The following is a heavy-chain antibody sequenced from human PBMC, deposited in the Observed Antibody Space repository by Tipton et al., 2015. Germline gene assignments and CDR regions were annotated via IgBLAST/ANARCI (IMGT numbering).Heavy chain of an antibody. V-gene: IGHV4-59*01. CDR1: SDSISKYY. Sequence: TLSLTCSVSSDSISKYYWTWIRQPPGKELEWIGYIRYSVSTNYNPSLKSRVTISVDTSKPQFSLKVSSVTAAGAAMYYCARARGRHGGLFDSWGQGPLVSVPS. CDR2: IRYSVST. J-gene: IGHJ4*02. D-gene: IGHD4-23*01. CDR3: ARARGRHGGLFDS.